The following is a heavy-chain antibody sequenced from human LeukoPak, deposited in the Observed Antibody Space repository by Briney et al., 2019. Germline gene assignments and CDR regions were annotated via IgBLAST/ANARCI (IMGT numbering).Heavy chain of an antibody. Sequence: SSQTLSLTCTVSGGSISSGSYYWSWIRQPAGKGLEWIGRIYTSGSTNYNPSLKSRVTISVDTSKNQFSLKLSSVTAADTAVYYCARDSLHDSEYMDVWGKGTTVTVSS. CDR3: ARDSLHDSEYMDV. CDR1: GGSISSGSYY. CDR2: IYTSGST. J-gene: IGHJ6*03. V-gene: IGHV4-61*02. D-gene: IGHD3-3*01.